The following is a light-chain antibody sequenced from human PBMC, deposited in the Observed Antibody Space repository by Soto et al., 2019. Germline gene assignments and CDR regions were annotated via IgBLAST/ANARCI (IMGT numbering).Light chain of an antibody. J-gene: IGLJ1*01. Sequence: QSVLTQPPSVSGAPGQRVTISCTGSSSNLGANYDVHWYQQQLPGTAHKLLIYGNNNRPSGVPVRFSGSESGSSASLAITGLQAEDEAEYYCQSFDGTLFEEVFGTGTKLTVL. CDR2: GNN. V-gene: IGLV1-40*01. CDR1: SSNLGANYD. CDR3: QSFDGTLFEEV.